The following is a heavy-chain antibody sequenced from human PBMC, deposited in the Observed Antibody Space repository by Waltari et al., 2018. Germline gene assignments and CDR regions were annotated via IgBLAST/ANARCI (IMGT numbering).Heavy chain of an antibody. CDR3: ARADWGPRFTSGSSATPDWGP. CDR1: GGSFSGFY. V-gene: IGHV4-34*01. CDR2: INHSGRT. J-gene: IGHJ5*02. D-gene: IGHD1-26*01. Sequence: QVQLQQWGAGLLKPSETLSLTCAVYGGSFSGFYWNWIRQPPGRGLEWIGEINHSGRTNDHPALKRRVTIALDTSRNHFSLKLSSGTAADTAVYYCARADWGPRFTSGSSATPDWGPWGQGTLVTVSS.